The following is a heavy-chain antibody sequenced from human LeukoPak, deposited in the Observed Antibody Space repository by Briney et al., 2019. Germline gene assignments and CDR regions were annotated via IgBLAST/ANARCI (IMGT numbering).Heavy chain of an antibody. V-gene: IGHV1-2*06. CDR3: ARGGRITIFGVVINFDY. CDR2: INPNRGGT. J-gene: IGHJ4*02. Sequence: ASVKVSCKASGYTFTGYYMHWVRQAPGQGLEWMGRINPNRGGTNYAQKFQGRVTMTRDTSISTAYMELSRLRSDDTAVYYCARGGRITIFGVVINFDYWGQGTLVTVSS. D-gene: IGHD3-3*01. CDR1: GYTFTGYY.